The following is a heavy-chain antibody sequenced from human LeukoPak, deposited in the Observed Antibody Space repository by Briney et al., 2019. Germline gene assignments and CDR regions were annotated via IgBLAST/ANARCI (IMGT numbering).Heavy chain of an antibody. V-gene: IGHV3-30*03. D-gene: IGHD6-13*01. CDR3: AGVSPIAAAGTY. J-gene: IGHJ4*02. CDR2: ISDDGSNK. Sequence: QPGGSLRLSCAASGFTFSNYGMHWVRQAPGKGLEWVAVISDDGSNKYYADSVKGRFTISRDNSKNTLYLQMNSLRAEDTAVYYCAGVSPIAAAGTYWGQGTLVTVSS. CDR1: GFTFSNYG.